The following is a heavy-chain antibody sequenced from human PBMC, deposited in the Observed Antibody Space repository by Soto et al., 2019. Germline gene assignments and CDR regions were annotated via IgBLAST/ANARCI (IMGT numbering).Heavy chain of an antibody. Sequence: SETLSITFTVSGGSVSSYYWSWIRQPPGKGLEWIGYIYYSGSTNYNPSLKSRVTISVDTSKNQFSLKLSSVTAADTAVYYCARPTYNSGSPFDYWGQGTLVTVSS. CDR3: ARPTYNSGSPFDY. CDR2: IYYSGST. CDR1: GGSVSSYY. J-gene: IGHJ4*02. V-gene: IGHV4-59*02. D-gene: IGHD1-20*01.